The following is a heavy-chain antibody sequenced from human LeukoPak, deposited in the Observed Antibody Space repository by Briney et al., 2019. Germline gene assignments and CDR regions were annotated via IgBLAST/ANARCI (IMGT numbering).Heavy chain of an antibody. CDR1: GDSYTNYW. D-gene: IGHD5-24*01. Sequence: GESLKISCKGSGDSYTNYWIGWVRQMPGKGLEWMGIIYLGDYETRYSPSFEGQVTISADKSITTAYLQWSSLKASDTAMYYCARALRRDGYNYYGMDVWGQGTTVTVSS. CDR3: ARALRRDGYNYYGMDV. V-gene: IGHV5-51*01. J-gene: IGHJ6*02. CDR2: IYLGDYET.